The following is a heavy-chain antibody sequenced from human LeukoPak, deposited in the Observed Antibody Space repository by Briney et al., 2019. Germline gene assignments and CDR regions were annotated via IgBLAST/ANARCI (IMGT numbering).Heavy chain of an antibody. Sequence: GGSLRLSCAASGFTFSSYAMHWVRQAPGKGLEWVAVISYDGSNKYHADSVKGRFTISRDNSKNTLYLQMNSLRAEDTALYYCAKDNSSSWRYYYGMDVWGQGTTVTVSS. J-gene: IGHJ6*02. D-gene: IGHD6-13*01. V-gene: IGHV3-30*18. CDR2: ISYDGSNK. CDR1: GFTFSSYA. CDR3: AKDNSSSWRYYYGMDV.